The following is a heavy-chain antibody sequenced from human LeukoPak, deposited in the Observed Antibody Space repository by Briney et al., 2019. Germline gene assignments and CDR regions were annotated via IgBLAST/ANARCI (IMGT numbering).Heavy chain of an antibody. Sequence: GASVKVSCKASGRTFSSYAISWVRQAPGQGLEWMGGMIPIFGTANYAQKFQGRVTITTDESTSTAYMELSSLRSEDTAVYYCARSLNGEAFDYWGQGTLVTVSS. D-gene: IGHD4-17*01. CDR1: GRTFSSYA. CDR3: ARSLNGEAFDY. J-gene: IGHJ4*02. CDR2: MIPIFGTA. V-gene: IGHV1-69*05.